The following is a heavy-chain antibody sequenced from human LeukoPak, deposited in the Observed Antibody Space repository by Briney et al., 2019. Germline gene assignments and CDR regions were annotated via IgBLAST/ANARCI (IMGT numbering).Heavy chain of an antibody. CDR1: GYPFSKYV. CDR2: ISTYTGNS. Sequence: ASVNVSCKASGYPFSKYVLTWVRQAPGQGLVWMGMISTYTGNSKYAQKFQDRVTMTTDTSTGTAYLELSSLRSEDTAVYYCAKEIGSSWYEPGDYYYYYGMDVWGQGTTVTVSS. V-gene: IGHV1-18*01. J-gene: IGHJ6*02. CDR3: AKEIGSSWYEPGDYYYYYGMDV. D-gene: IGHD6-13*01.